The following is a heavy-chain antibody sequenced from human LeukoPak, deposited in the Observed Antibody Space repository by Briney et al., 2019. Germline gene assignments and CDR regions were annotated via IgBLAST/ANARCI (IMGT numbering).Heavy chain of an antibody. V-gene: IGHV3-30*02. CDR2: IRDDGSNK. D-gene: IGHD1-26*01. CDR1: GFTFSSYG. J-gene: IGHJ4*02. CDR3: AKDRYSGSYLGQCYFDY. Sequence: GGSLRLSCAASGFTFSSYGMHWVRQAPGKGLEWVAFIRDDGSNKYYADSMKGRFTISRDNSKNTLYLQMNSLRAEDTAVYYCAKDRYSGSYLGQCYFDYWGQGTLVTVSS.